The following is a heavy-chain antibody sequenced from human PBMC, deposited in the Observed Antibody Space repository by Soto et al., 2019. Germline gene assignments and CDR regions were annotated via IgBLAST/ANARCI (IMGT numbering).Heavy chain of an antibody. D-gene: IGHD3-10*01. Sequence: EVQLLESGGGLVQPGGSLRLSCAASGFTFSSYAMSWVRQAPGKGLEWVSAISGSGGSTYYADSVKGRFTISRDNSKNTLYLQMNSLRAEDTAVYYCAKDHLNYYGSGSYYNYFDYWGQGTLVTVSS. CDR3: AKDHLNYYGSGSYYNYFDY. CDR1: GFTFSSYA. J-gene: IGHJ4*02. CDR2: ISGSGGST. V-gene: IGHV3-23*01.